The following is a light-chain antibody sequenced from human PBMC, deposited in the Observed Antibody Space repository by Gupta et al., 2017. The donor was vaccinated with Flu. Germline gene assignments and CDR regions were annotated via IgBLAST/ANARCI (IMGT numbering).Light chain of an antibody. V-gene: IGLV2-23*02. CDR1: SSDVGSYNV. CDR3: CSYAHSSTWV. CDR2: EVT. J-gene: IGLJ3*02. Sequence: QSALTQPASVSGSPGQSITISCTGTSSDVGSYNVVSWYQHHPGKAPKVMIYEVTKRPAGVSNRFSGSQSGNTASLTISGLQAEDEADYYCCSYAHSSTWVFGGGTKLPVL.